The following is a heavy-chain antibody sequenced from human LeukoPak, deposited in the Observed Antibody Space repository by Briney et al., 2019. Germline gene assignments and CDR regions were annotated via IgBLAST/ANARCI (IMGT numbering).Heavy chain of an antibody. CDR3: ARDHGGKVDRYFDL. J-gene: IGHJ2*01. CDR1: GYPFASYG. Sequence: GASVEVSCKASGYPFASYGISWVRQAPGQGLEWMGWISAYKGNTNYAQKFQGRVTMTTDTSTSTAYMELRSLRSDDTAVYYCARDHGGKVDRYFDLWGRGTLVTVSS. D-gene: IGHD4-23*01. CDR2: ISAYKGNT. V-gene: IGHV1-18*01.